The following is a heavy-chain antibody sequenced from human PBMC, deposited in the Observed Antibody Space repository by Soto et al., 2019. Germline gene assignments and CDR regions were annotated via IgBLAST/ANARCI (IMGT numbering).Heavy chain of an antibody. J-gene: IGHJ4*02. CDR2: IFSNDEK. CDR1: GFSLSNARMG. D-gene: IGHD6-19*01. Sequence: QVTLKESGPVLVKPTETLMLTCTVSGFSLSNARMGVSWIRQPPGKALEWLAHIFSNDEKSYSTSLKSRLTISKDTSKSQVVLTMTNMDPVDTATYYCARSGPSGWYDYWGQGTLVTVSS. V-gene: IGHV2-26*01. CDR3: ARSGPSGWYDY.